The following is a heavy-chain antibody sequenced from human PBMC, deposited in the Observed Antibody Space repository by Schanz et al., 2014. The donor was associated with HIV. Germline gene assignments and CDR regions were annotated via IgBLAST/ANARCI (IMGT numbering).Heavy chain of an antibody. V-gene: IGHV3-30*18. CDR1: GLTFNSFG. J-gene: IGHJ4*02. D-gene: IGHD3-22*01. CDR3: AKPEYDSRGNSQSHFDS. Sequence: VQLLESGGGLVQPGGSLRLSCAASGLTFNSFGIHWVRQAPGKGLEWVAVISHDAVNKFYADSVQGRFTISRDNSKNTLYLQMTTLRTEDTAVYYCAKPEYDSRGNSQSHFDSWGQGTLVTVSS. CDR2: ISHDAVNK.